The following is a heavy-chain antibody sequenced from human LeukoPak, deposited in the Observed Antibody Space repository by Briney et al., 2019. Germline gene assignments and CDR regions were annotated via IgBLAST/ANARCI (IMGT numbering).Heavy chain of an antibody. CDR1: GYTFTRYY. D-gene: IGHD6-19*01. CDR3: ASGGERYSSGWYGDY. V-gene: IGHV1-2*02. CDR2: INPNSGGT. Sequence: ASVKVSCKASGYTFTRYYMHWVRQAPGQGLEWMGGINPNSGGTKYAQKFQGRVTMTRDTSISTAYMELSRLTSDDTAVYYCASGGERYSSGWYGDYWGQGTLVTVSS. J-gene: IGHJ4*02.